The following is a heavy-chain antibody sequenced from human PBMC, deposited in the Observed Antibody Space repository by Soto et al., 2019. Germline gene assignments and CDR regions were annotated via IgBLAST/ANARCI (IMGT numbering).Heavy chain of an antibody. V-gene: IGHV6-1*01. J-gene: IGHJ5*02. D-gene: IGHD2-2*01. CDR2: TYYRSKWYN. CDR1: GASVSTNSAA. CDR3: AREVVPAASYVT. Sequence: QTLSLTCAISGASVSTNSAAWNWIRQSPSRGLEWPGRTYYRSKWYNDYAVYVKSRITINPDTSKNQFSLQLISVTPEDTAVYYCAREVVPAASYVTCGQGTLVTDSS.